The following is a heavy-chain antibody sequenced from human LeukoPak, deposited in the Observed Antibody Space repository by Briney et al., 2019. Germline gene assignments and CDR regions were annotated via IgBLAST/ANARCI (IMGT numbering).Heavy chain of an antibody. J-gene: IGHJ4*02. CDR3: AQTPYDFWSGETWY. CDR1: GYTLTELS. D-gene: IGHD3-3*01. CDR2: FDPEDFEA. V-gene: IGHV1-24*01. Sequence: GASVKVSCKVSGYTLTELSMHWVRQAPGKGLEWMGGFDPEDFEAIFAQKFQGRVTMTEDTSTDTAYMELSSLRSEDTAVYYCAQTPYDFWSGETWYWGQGTLVTVSS.